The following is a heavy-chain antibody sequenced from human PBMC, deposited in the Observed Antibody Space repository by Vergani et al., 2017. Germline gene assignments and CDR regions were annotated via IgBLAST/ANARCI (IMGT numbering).Heavy chain of an antibody. V-gene: IGHV1-46*03. CDR2: INPSGGST. CDR1: GGTFSTFG. Sequence: QVHLVQSGAEVEKPGSSVKVSCKASGGTFSTFGISWVRQAPGQGLEWMGIINPSGGSTSYAQKFQGRVTMTRDTSTSTVYMELSSLRSEDTAVYYCTRGWYYDSIAYWAYWGQGTLVTVSS. CDR3: TRGWYYDSIAYWAY. D-gene: IGHD3-22*01. J-gene: IGHJ4*02.